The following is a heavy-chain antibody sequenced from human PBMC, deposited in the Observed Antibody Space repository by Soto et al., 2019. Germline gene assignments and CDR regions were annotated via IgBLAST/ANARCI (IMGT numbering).Heavy chain of an antibody. CDR2: IGTAGDT. J-gene: IGHJ3*02. Sequence: GGSLRLSCAASGFTFSSYDMHWIRQATGKGLEWVSAIGTAGDTYYPGSVKGRFTISRENAKNSLYLQMNSLRAGDTAVYYCARDRYDDDAFDIWGQGTMVTVSS. D-gene: IGHD3-22*01. V-gene: IGHV3-13*04. CDR1: GFTFSSYD. CDR3: ARDRYDDDAFDI.